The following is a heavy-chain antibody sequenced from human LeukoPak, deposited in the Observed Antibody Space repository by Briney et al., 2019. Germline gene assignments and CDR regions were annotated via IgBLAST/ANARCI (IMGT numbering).Heavy chain of an antibody. V-gene: IGHV3-30*02. J-gene: IGHJ6*04. CDR3: AKRISARIAVAGIGAALDV. CDR2: IRYDGRNK. Sequence: GGSLRLSCAASGFTFSSYGMHWVRQAPGKGLEWVAFIRYDGRNKYYADSVKGRFTISRDNSENTLYLQMNSLRAEDTAVYYCAKRISARIAVAGIGAALDVWGKGTTVTVSS. D-gene: IGHD6-19*01. CDR1: GFTFSSYG.